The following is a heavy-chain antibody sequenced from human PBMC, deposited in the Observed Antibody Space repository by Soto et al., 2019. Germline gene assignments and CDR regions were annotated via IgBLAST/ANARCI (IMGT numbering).Heavy chain of an antibody. V-gene: IGHV3-23*01. D-gene: IGHD3-22*01. Sequence: EVQLLESGGGLVQPGGSLRLSCAASGFTFSSYAMSWVRQAPGKGLEWVSAISGSGGSTYYADSVKGRFTISRDNSKNTLYLQMNSLRAEDTAVYYCASERAYDSSGYDSYFDYWGQGTLVTVSS. CDR1: GFTFSSYA. J-gene: IGHJ4*02. CDR2: ISGSGGST. CDR3: ASERAYDSSGYDSYFDY.